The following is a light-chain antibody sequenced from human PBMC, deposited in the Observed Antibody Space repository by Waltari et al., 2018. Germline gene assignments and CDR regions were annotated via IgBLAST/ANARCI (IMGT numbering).Light chain of an antibody. CDR3: CSYAGTYRWV. CDR1: SSTVGTYNY. Sequence: QSALTQPRSVSGSPGQSVTISCTGTSSTVGTYNYVPCYHHPPGKAPTLMIADFFKRPSGVPDRFSGSKSGYTASLTISGLQAEDEADYYCCSYAGTYRWVFGGGTKVTVL. CDR2: DFF. V-gene: IGLV2-11*02. J-gene: IGLJ3*02.